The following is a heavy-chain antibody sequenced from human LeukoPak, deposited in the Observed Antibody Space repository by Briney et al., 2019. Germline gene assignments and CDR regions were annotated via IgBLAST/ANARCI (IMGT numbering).Heavy chain of an antibody. D-gene: IGHD2-15*01. CDR3: ARDLVPNGYCSGGSCPAAFDI. J-gene: IGHJ3*02. Sequence: ASVKVSCKASGGTFSSYAISWVRQAPGQGLEWMGWINPNSGGTNYAQKFQGWVTMTRDTSISTAYMELSRLRSDDTAVYYCARDLVPNGYCSGGSCPAAFDIWGQGTIVTVSS. CDR2: INPNSGGT. V-gene: IGHV1-2*04. CDR1: GGTFSSYA.